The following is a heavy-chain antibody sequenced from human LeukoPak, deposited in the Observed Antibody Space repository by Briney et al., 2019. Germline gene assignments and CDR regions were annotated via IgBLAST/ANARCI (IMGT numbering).Heavy chain of an antibody. Sequence: PSETLSLTCTVSGGSISSYYWSWIRQPPGKGLEWIGYIYYSGSTNYNPSLKSRVTISVDTSKNQFSLKLSSVTAADTVVYYCARLAAAGSDYWGQGTLVTVSS. J-gene: IGHJ4*02. CDR3: ARLAAAGSDY. CDR2: IYYSGST. D-gene: IGHD6-13*01. CDR1: GGSISSYY. V-gene: IGHV4-59*08.